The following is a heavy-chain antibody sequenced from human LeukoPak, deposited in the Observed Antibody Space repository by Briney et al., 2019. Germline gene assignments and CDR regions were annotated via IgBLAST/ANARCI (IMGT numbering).Heavy chain of an antibody. CDR3: AKAPGGCGSTCAFDY. CDR1: GASMSNSF. J-gene: IGHJ4*02. V-gene: IGHV4-4*07. D-gene: IGHD2-15*01. Sequence: SETLSLACTVSGASMSNSFWSWIRQPAGKGLEWIGRIYTSGTTNYNPSLKSRVTLSVDTSNNQFSLKMTSVTAADTALYYCAKAPGGCGSTCAFDYWGQGTLVTVSS. CDR2: IYTSGTT.